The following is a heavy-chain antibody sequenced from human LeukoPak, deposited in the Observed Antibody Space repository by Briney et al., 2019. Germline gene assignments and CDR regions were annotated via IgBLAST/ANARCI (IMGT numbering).Heavy chain of an antibody. D-gene: IGHD6-19*01. Sequence: MPSETLSLTCTVSGGSISSYYWSWIRQPPGKEREGIGYIYYSGSTNYNPSLKSRVTISVDTSKNQFSLKLSSVTAADTAVYYCARESRYSSGGHDYWGQGTLVTVSS. CDR1: GGSISSYY. V-gene: IGHV4-59*13. J-gene: IGHJ4*02. CDR2: IYYSGST. CDR3: ARESRYSSGGHDY.